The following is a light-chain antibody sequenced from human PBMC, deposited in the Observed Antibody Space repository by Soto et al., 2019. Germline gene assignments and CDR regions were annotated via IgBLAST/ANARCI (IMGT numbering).Light chain of an antibody. CDR1: SSNIGAGYD. V-gene: IGLV1-40*01. CDR2: GNS. Sequence: VLTQPPSVSGAPGQSVTISCTGSSSNIGAGYDVHWYQQLPGTAPKLPIYGNSNRPSGVPDRFSGSKSGTSASLAITGLQAEDEADYYCQSYDISLSGSGVFGGGTKLTVL. J-gene: IGLJ3*02. CDR3: QSYDISLSGSGV.